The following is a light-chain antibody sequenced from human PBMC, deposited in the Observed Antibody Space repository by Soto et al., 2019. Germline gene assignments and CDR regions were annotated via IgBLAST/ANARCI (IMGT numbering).Light chain of an antibody. CDR1: QSISSY. V-gene: IGKV1-8*01. CDR2: AAS. CDR3: QQYYSYPLT. J-gene: IGKJ4*01. Sequence: AIRMTQSPSSFSASTGDRVTITCRASQSISSYLAWYQQKPGKAPKRLIYAASTLQSGVTSSFSGSGTGTDFTLTISCLQSEDFATYSCQQYYSYPLTFGGGTKVEIK.